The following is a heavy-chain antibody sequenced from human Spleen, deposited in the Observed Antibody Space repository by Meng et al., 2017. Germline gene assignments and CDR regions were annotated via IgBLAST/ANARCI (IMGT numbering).Heavy chain of an antibody. CDR2: INSDGSDT. J-gene: IGHJ6*02. CDR3: ARDLRESIFGVVITGRDV. Sequence: GGSLRLSCAASGFILSSYWMHWVRQAPGRGLVWVSRINSDGSDTSYADSVKGRFTISRDNARNTLYLQMNSLRVEDTAVYYCARDLRESIFGVVITGRDVWGQGTTVTVSS. D-gene: IGHD3-3*01. CDR1: GFILSSYW. V-gene: IGHV3-74*01.